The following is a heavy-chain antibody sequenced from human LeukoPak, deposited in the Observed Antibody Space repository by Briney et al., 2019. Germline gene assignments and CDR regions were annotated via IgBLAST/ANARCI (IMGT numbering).Heavy chain of an antibody. CDR1: GFTFSTYN. CDR3: ARDRITMVRGARTNKNWFDP. Sequence: SGGSLRLSCAASGFTFSTYNMNWVRQAPGKGLEWVSYISSSSSTIYYADSVKGRFTISRDNAKNTLYLQMNSLRAEDTAVYYCARDRITMVRGARTNKNWFDPWGQGTLVTVSS. D-gene: IGHD3-10*01. V-gene: IGHV3-48*04. J-gene: IGHJ5*02. CDR2: ISSSSSTI.